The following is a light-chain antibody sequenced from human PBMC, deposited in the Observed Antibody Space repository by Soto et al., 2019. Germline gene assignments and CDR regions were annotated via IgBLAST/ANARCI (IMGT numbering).Light chain of an antibody. CDR1: QSVSSD. Sequence: EIVMTQSPATLSVSPGERATLSCRASQSVSSDLAWYQQKPGQAPRLLIYGASTRATGIPSRFSGSGSGTELTLTISSLQSEDFAVYHCQQNNYWPPLFGPGTKVDIK. CDR2: GAS. V-gene: IGKV3-15*01. J-gene: IGKJ3*01. CDR3: QQNNYWPPL.